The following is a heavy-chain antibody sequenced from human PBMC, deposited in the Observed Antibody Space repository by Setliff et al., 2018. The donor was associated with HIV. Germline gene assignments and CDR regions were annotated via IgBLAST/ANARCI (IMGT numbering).Heavy chain of an antibody. CDR2: ISGSESGI. D-gene: IGHD4-17*01. Sequence: GGSLRLSCEVSGFTFSSHAMSWVRQAPGKGLEWVSSISGSESGISYADPVKGRFTISRDNFKNTLYLQMTSLRVEDTAAYYCARGPSLTTVTTRGDYMDVWGKGTTVTVSS. J-gene: IGHJ6*03. CDR1: GFTFSSHA. V-gene: IGHV3-23*01. CDR3: ARGPSLTTVTTRGDYMDV.